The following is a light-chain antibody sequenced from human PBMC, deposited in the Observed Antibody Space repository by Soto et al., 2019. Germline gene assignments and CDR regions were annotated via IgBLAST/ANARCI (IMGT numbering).Light chain of an antibody. V-gene: IGKV3-15*01. CDR3: QQYKNWPHCT. CDR1: QSVSTK. J-gene: IGKJ3*01. Sequence: EIVMTQSPATLSVSPGERATLSCRASQSVSTKLAWYRQKPGQAPRLLIFGASTRATGIPARFSGSGSGTEFTLTITSLQSEEGAVYYCQQYKNWPHCTFGPGTTVDIK. CDR2: GAS.